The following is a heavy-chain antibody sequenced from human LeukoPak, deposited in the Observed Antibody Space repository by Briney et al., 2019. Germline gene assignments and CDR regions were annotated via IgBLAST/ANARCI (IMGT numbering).Heavy chain of an antibody. V-gene: IGHV4-61*03. CDR1: GGSVSSGSYY. Sequence: PSETLSLTCTVSGGSVSSGSYYWGWIRQPPGKGLEWIGYIYYSGSTNYNPSLKSRVTISVDTSKNHFSLKLSSVTAADTAMYYCARGGAAAGNWFDPWGQGTLVTVSS. CDR2: IYYSGST. CDR3: ARGGAAAGNWFDP. J-gene: IGHJ5*02. D-gene: IGHD6-13*01.